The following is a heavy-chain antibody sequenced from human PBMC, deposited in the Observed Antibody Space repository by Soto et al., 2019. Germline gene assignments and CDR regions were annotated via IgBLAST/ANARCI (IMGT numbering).Heavy chain of an antibody. V-gene: IGHV1-69*01. Sequence: QVQLVQSGAEVQKPGSSVKVSCKASGGTFSSYAISWVRQAPGQGLEWMGGIIPIFGTANYAQKFQGRVTITADESTSTAYMELSSLRSEDTAVYYCAINSNYYGSGSSPNKFDYWGQGTLVTVSS. CDR3: AINSNYYGSGSSPNKFDY. CDR2: IIPIFGTA. D-gene: IGHD3-10*01. J-gene: IGHJ4*02. CDR1: GGTFSSYA.